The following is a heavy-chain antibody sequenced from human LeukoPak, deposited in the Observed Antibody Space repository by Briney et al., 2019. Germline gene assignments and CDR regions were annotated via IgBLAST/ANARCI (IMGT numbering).Heavy chain of an antibody. CDR2: ISGSGGST. Sequence: GGSLRLSCAASGFTFSSYAMSWVRQAPGKGLEWVSAISGSGGSTYYADSVKGRFTISRDNSKNTLYLQMNSLRAEDTAVYYCAKDLTVVLRLGELSLLGFDYWGQGTLVTVSS. V-gene: IGHV3-23*01. J-gene: IGHJ4*02. CDR3: AKDLTVVLRLGELSLLGFDY. CDR1: GFTFSSYA. D-gene: IGHD3-16*02.